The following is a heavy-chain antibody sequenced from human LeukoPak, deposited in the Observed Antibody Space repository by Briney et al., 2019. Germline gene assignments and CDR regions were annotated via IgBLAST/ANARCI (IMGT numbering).Heavy chain of an antibody. J-gene: IGHJ4*02. D-gene: IGHD6-13*01. CDR1: GYSMTSGYY. V-gene: IGHV4-38-2*02. CDR3: ARGVVAAAGRTFDF. Sequence: PSESLSLTCTVSGYSMTSGYYWGWLRQSPGEGLAWIGSIYHSGNSYYNPSLKSRVTISVDTSKNHFSLKLTSVTAADTAVYYCARGVVAAAGRTFDFWGQGTLVTVSS. CDR2: IYHSGNS.